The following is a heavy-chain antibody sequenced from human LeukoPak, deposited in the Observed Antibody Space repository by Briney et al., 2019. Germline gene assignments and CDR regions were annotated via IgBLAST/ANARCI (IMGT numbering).Heavy chain of an antibody. Sequence: KFQGRVTITRDTSASTAYMELSSLRSEDTAVYYCGRGLAAAGTGGDAFDIWGQGTMVTVSS. CDR3: GRGLAAAGTGGDAFDI. D-gene: IGHD6-13*01. V-gene: IGHV1-3*01. J-gene: IGHJ3*02.